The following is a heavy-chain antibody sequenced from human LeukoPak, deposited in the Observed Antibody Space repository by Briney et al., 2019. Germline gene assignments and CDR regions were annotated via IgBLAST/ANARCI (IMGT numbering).Heavy chain of an antibody. CDR3: TTDGYYYDTFDS. CDR1: GITFTNAW. J-gene: IGHJ4*02. Sequence: TGGSLRLSCAASGITFTNAWMSWVRQAPGKGLERVGRIKTKTDGGTTDYSAPVKGRFTISRDDSKNTLYLQMNSLKTEDTAVYYCTTDGYYYDTFDSWGQGTLVTVSS. CDR2: IKTKTDGGTT. D-gene: IGHD3-22*01. V-gene: IGHV3-15*01.